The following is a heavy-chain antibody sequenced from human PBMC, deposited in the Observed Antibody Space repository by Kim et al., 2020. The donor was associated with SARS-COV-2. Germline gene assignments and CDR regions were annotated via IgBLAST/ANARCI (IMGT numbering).Heavy chain of an antibody. CDR3: AREDSSGYYDFDY. J-gene: IGHJ4*02. V-gene: IGHV1-18*01. D-gene: IGHD3-22*01. Sequence: YAQKLQGRVTRTTDTSASTAYMELRGLRSDDTAVYYCAREDSSGYYDFDYWGQGTLVTVSS.